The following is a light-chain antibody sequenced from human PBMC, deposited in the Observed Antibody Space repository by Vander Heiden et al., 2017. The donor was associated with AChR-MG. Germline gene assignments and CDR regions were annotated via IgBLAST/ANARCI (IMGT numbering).Light chain of an antibody. J-gene: IGLJ2*01. Sequence: QSALTQPPSAPGPPGQSVTIPCTGTSSDVGADNYVAWYQQHPGKAPKVMIYEVNKRPSGVPDRFSGSKSGHTASLTVSGLQADDEADYYCSSFARSDEMVFGGGTKLTVL. CDR2: EVN. V-gene: IGLV2-8*01. CDR3: SSFARSDEMV. CDR1: SSDVGADNY.